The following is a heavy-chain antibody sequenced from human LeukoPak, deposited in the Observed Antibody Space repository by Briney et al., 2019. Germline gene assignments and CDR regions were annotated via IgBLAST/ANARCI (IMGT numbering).Heavy chain of an antibody. Sequence: PSETLSLTCAVSRGSITNSSCYWGWTRQTPGKGLEWIGGIYYTGTTYYSPSLNSRITISMDTSKKQFSLRLASVTAADTAVYYCARRAVVPAAVSYFDNWGQGTLVTVSS. J-gene: IGHJ4*02. CDR1: RGSITNSSCY. D-gene: IGHD2-2*01. CDR2: IYYTGTT. V-gene: IGHV4-39*01. CDR3: ARRAVVPAAVSYFDN.